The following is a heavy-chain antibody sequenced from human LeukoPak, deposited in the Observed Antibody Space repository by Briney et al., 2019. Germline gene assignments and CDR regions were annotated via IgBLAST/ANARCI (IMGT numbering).Heavy chain of an antibody. V-gene: IGHV4-39*07. CDR3: ARRSPSRLLWFGEPTFFDY. Sequence: PSETLSLTCTVSGGSISSSSYYWGWIRQPPGKGLEWIGEINHSGSTNYNPSLKSRVTISVDTSKNQFSLKLSSVTAADTAVYYCARRSPSRLLWFGEPTFFDYWGQGTLVTVSS. J-gene: IGHJ4*02. CDR1: GGSISSSSYY. CDR2: INHSGST. D-gene: IGHD3-10*01.